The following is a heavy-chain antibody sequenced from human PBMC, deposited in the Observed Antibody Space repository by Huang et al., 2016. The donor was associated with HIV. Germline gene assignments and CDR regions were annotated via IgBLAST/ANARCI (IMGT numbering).Heavy chain of an antibody. Sequence: QLVQSGAEVKKPGESLKISCKGSGYSFSTHWIGWVRQMPGKGREWRGIIYPGDSETRYSPSFQGQGTISADKSIRAAYLQWSSLKASDTAMYYCARIPSSGGYYFDYWGQGTLVTVSS. CDR2: IYPGDSET. D-gene: IGHD6-25*01. J-gene: IGHJ4*02. V-gene: IGHV5-51*03. CDR1: GYSFSTHW. CDR3: ARIPSSGGYYFDY.